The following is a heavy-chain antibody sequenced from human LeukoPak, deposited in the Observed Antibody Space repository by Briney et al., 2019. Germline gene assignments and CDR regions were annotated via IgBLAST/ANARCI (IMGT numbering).Heavy chain of an antibody. D-gene: IGHD1-26*01. Sequence: GRSLRLSCAASGFTFDDYAMSWVRQAPGKGLEWVSAISGSGGSTYYADSVKGRFTISRDNSKNTLYLQMNSLRAEDTAVYYCAKDIGELLPLDYWGQGTLVTVSS. V-gene: IGHV3-23*01. J-gene: IGHJ4*02. CDR2: ISGSGGST. CDR1: GFTFDDYA. CDR3: AKDIGELLPLDY.